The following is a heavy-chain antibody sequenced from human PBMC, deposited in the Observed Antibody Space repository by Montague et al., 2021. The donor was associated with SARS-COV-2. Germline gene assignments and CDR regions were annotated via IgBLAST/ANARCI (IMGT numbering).Heavy chain of an antibody. J-gene: IGHJ4*02. Sequence: SLRLSCAASGFTFSNFAVSWVRQAPGKGLEWVSGISHSGGDTYYXDSVKGRFTISRDNSRNTVYLQINNLRAADTAIYYCANPIFGTYLADYWGQGTLVTVSS. CDR1: GFTFSNFA. V-gene: IGHV3-23*01. CDR3: ANPIFGTYLADY. CDR2: ISHSGGDT. D-gene: IGHD3-3*01.